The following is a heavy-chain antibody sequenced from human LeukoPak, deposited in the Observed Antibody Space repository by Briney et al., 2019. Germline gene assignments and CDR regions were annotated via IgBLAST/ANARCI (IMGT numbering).Heavy chain of an antibody. V-gene: IGHV4-4*02. CDR2: IYHSGST. CDR3: ARVPHTAMGPSHFDY. Sequence: PSETLSLTCAVSGGSISSSNWWSWVRQPPGKGLEWIGEIYHSGSTNYNPSLKSRVTISVDKSKNQFSLKLSSVTAADTAVYYCARVPHTAMGPSHFDYWGQGTLVTVSS. J-gene: IGHJ4*02. D-gene: IGHD5-18*01. CDR1: GGSISSSNW.